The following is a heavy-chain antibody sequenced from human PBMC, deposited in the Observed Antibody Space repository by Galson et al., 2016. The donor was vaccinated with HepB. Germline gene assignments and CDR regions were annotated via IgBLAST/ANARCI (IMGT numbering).Heavy chain of an antibody. CDR1: GFTFTAYG. V-gene: IGHV1-18*01. J-gene: IGHJ5*02. D-gene: IGHD5-12*01. CDR3: ARVLGGYDFYP. CDR2: INAYNGNT. Sequence: SVKVSCKASGFTFTAYGVGWVRQAPGQGLEWMGWINAYNGNTNYAQSFQGRVTMTTDTSTGTAYMELWNLRSDDTALYYCARVLGGYDFYPWGQGTLVTVSS.